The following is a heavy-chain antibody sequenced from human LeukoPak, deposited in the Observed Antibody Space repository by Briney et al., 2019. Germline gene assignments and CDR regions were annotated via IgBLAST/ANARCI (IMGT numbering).Heavy chain of an antibody. CDR1: GGSISSGGYY. D-gene: IGHD2-2*01. CDR3: ARHVVVPAVIRGYFDY. V-gene: IGHV4-30-2*01. Sequence: PSETLSLTCTVSGGSISSGGYYWSWIRQPPGKGLEWIGYIYHSGSTYYNPSLKSRVTISVDTSKNQFSLKLSSVTAADTAVYYCARHVVVPAVIRGYFDYWGQGTLVTVSS. CDR2: IYHSGST. J-gene: IGHJ4*02.